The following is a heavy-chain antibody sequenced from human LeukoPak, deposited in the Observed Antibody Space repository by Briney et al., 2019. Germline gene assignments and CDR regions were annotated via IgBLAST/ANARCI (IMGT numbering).Heavy chain of an antibody. V-gene: IGHV3-11*03. CDR1: VFSFSEYY. D-gene: IGHD1-26*01. CDR2: ISSGSSYT. Sequence: GGSLRLSCAASVFSFSEYYMSWIRQAPGKGLEWVSCISSGSSYTNYTDSVKGRFTISRDNAKRSLYLQMNSLTAEDTAVYYCARSGGTYGWFDPWGQGTLVTVSS. CDR3: ARSGGTYGWFDP. J-gene: IGHJ5*02.